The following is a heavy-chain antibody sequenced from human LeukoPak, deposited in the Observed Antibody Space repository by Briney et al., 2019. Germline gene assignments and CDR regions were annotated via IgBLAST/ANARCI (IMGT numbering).Heavy chain of an antibody. D-gene: IGHD3-10*01. CDR2: IYSGGRT. J-gene: IGHJ6*03. V-gene: IGHV3-53*01. CDR3: ARVYYGSGSLYYYYYYMDV. Sequence: GGSLRLSCAASGFTVSSNYMSWVRQAPGKGLEWVSVIYSGGRTYYADSVKGRFTISRDNSKNTLYLQMNSLRAEDTAVYYCARVYYGSGSLYYYYYYMDVWGKGTTVTISS. CDR1: GFTVSSNY.